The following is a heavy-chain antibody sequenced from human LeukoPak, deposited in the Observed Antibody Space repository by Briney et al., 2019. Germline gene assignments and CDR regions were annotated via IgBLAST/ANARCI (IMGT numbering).Heavy chain of an antibody. CDR2: IYYSGST. CDR3: ARDGGGSKWGYYYYYMDV. J-gene: IGHJ6*03. V-gene: IGHV4-59*01. Sequence: PSETLSLTCTVSGGSISSYYWSWIRQPPGKGLEWIGYIYYSGSTNYNPPLKSRVTISVDTSKNQFSLKLSSVTAADTAVYYCARDGGGSKWGYYYYYMDVWGKGTTVTISS. CDR1: GGSISSYY. D-gene: IGHD1-26*01.